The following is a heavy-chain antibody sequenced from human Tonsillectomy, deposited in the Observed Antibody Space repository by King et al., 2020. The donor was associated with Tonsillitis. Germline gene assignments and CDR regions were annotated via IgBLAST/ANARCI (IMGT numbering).Heavy chain of an antibody. J-gene: IGHJ4*02. CDR3: AKVDSSDYYYRYFDY. Sequence: DVQLVESGGGLVQPGGSLRLSCAASGVTFSTYAMSWVRQTPGKGLEWVSAISATTGSTYYADSVKGRFTISRDNSKNMLYLQMNSLRADDTAVYYCAKVDSSDYYYRYFDYWGQGTLVTVPS. D-gene: IGHD3-22*01. CDR2: ISATTGST. CDR1: GVTFSTYA. V-gene: IGHV3-23*04.